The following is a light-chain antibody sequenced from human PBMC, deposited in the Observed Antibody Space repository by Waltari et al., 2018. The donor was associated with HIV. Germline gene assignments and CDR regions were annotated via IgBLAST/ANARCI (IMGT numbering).Light chain of an antibody. V-gene: IGLV1-47*01. CDR3: AAWDDRLSGRV. CDR1: SSNLEFNY. Sequence: QSVLTQPPSASGTPGQRVTIPCSGSSSNLEFNYVYWYQQVPGTAPKLLTYKNDQWPSGVPDRFSASKSGTSATLVISGLRSEDEADYYCAAWDDRLSGRVFGTGTRVTVL. CDR2: KND. J-gene: IGLJ1*01.